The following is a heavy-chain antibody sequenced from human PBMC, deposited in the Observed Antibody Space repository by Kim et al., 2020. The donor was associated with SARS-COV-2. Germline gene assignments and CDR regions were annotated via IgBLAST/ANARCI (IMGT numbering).Heavy chain of an antibody. CDR3: AREDGLPGAIKTNWLDP. V-gene: IGHV7-4-1*02. D-gene: IGHD2-2*02. Sequence: ASVKVSCKAFGYTFNKYGLNWVRQAPGQGLEYMGWIDTNTGTPAHAQGFRGRFVFSFDTSVSTAYLQISSLKAEDTAVYFCAREDGLPGAIKTNWLDPWGQGTLVTVSS. CDR2: IDTNTGTP. J-gene: IGHJ5*02. CDR1: GYTFNKYG.